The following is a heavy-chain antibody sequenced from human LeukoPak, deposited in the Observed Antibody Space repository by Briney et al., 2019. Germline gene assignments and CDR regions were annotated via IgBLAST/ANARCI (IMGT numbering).Heavy chain of an antibody. CDR1: GGSISTCNYY. J-gene: IGHJ6*03. CDR2: IFYSGST. V-gene: IGHV4-39*07. Sequence: SETLSLTCTVSGGSISTCNYYWGWIRQPPGKGLEWIGNIFYSGSTYYSPSLKSRVTISLDTSRNQFSLKLSSVTAADTAVYYCARVRGDSSGYYPGDYYYYYYMDVWGKGTTVTVSS. CDR3: ARVRGDSSGYYPGDYYYYYYMDV. D-gene: IGHD3-22*01.